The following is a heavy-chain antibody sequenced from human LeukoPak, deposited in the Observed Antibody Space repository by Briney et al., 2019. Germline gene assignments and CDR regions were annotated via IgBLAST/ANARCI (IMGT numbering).Heavy chain of an antibody. V-gene: IGHV3-23*01. CDR1: GFTFSSYA. CDR2: ISGSGGST. J-gene: IGHJ5*02. CDR3: AKDVRRSYSSESYGWFDP. D-gene: IGHD3-16*02. Sequence: GGSLRLSCAASGFTFSSYAMSWVRQTPGKGLEWVSAISGSGGSTYYADSVKGRFTISRDNSKNTLYLQMNSLRAEDTAVYYCAKDVRRSYSSESYGWFDPWGQGTLVTVSS.